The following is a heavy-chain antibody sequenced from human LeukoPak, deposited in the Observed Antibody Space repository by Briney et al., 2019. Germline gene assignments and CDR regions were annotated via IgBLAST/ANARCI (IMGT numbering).Heavy chain of an antibody. D-gene: IGHD1-26*01. CDR2: IKEYGSEK. CDR1: GFSYYTSW. Sequence: GGSLRLSCAASGFSYYTSWMSWVRQAPGKGLEWVANIKEYGSEKYYVDSVKGRFTISRDNAKNSLYLQMDRLRAEDTAVYYCARYSGTFRRFDYWGQGSLITVSS. J-gene: IGHJ4*02. CDR3: ARYSGTFRRFDY. V-gene: IGHV3-7*01.